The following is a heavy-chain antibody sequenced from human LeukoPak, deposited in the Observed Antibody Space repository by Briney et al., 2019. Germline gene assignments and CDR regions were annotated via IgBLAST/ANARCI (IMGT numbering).Heavy chain of an antibody. D-gene: IGHD5-18*01. J-gene: IGHJ5*02. V-gene: IGHV1-2*02. Sequence: ASVTVSFTSSAYTFTDYYMYWVRQAPGQGLECLGWINPNSGRTNYAQKFQGRVTMTRDTSISTAYMELSRLRSDDTAVYYCASDTAMVNAWGQGTLVPVSS. CDR3: ASDTAMVNA. CDR1: AYTFTDYY. CDR2: INPNSGRT.